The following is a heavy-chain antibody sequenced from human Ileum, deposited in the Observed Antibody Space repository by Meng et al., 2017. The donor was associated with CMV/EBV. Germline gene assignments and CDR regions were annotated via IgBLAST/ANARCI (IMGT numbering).Heavy chain of an antibody. J-gene: IGHJ4*02. V-gene: IGHV3-7*01. D-gene: IGHD1-1*01. CDR3: ARYRTTGDY. Sequence: GESLKISCAASGFIFTDYWMSWVRQAPGKGLEWVASIKQDGREKYYVDSVKGRFTISRDNAQNSVYLQMNSLRAEDTAVYYCARYRTTGDYWGQGTLVTVSS. CDR1: GFIFTDYW. CDR2: IKQDGREK.